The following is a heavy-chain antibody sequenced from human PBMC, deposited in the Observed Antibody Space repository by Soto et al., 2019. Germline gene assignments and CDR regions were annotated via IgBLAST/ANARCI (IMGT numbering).Heavy chain of an antibody. CDR2: IYISGST. Sequence: EGSLRLSCAPSRLTVRTSDVRLGRQAPGNGLQWVSVIYISGSTYYANSVKGRFTISRDISTNMVYLQMSSLTEEDTAVYYCGPAGETEYSSVILFDSGGKGALVTV. J-gene: IGHJ4*02. CDR1: RLTVRTSD. D-gene: IGHD5-18*01. CDR3: GPAGETEYSSVILFDS. V-gene: IGHV3-53*01.